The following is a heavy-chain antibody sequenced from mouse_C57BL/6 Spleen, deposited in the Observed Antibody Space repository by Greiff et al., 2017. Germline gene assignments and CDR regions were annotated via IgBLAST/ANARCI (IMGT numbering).Heavy chain of an antibody. D-gene: IGHD4-1*01. Sequence: QVQLKESGPGLVQPSQSLSITCTVSGFSLTSYGVHWVRQSPGKGLEWLGVIWSGGSTDYNAAFISRLSISKDNSKSQVFFKMSSLQADDTAIYYCARKSGNWAYFAYWGQGTLVTVSA. V-gene: IGHV2-2*01. CDR3: ARKSGNWAYFAY. J-gene: IGHJ3*01. CDR2: IWSGGST. CDR1: GFSLTSYG.